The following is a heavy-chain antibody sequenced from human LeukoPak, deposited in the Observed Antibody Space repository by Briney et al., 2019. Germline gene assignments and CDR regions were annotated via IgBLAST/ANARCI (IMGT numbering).Heavy chain of an antibody. J-gene: IGHJ4*02. Sequence: SETLSLTCTVSGYSISSGYYWGWIRQPPGKGLEWIGSIYHSGSTYYNPSLKSRVTISVDTSKNQFSLKVSSVTAADTAVYHCARMRTERTIFRGYFDYWGQGTLVTVSS. CDR2: IYHSGST. D-gene: IGHD3-3*01. CDR3: ARMRTERTIFRGYFDY. CDR1: GYSISSGYY. V-gene: IGHV4-38-2*02.